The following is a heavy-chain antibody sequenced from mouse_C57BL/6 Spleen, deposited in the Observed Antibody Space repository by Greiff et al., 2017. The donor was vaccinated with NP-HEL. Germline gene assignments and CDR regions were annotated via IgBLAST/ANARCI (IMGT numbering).Heavy chain of an antibody. V-gene: IGHV10-3*01. Sequence: EVMLVESGGGLVQPKGSLKLSCAASGFTFNTYAMHWVRQAPGKGLEWVGRIRSKSSNYATYYADSVKDRFTISRDDSQSMLYLQMTNLETEDTAMYYCVGEGSGSFAYWGQGTLVTVSA. J-gene: IGHJ3*01. CDR3: VGEGSGSFAY. CDR2: IRSKSSNYAT. CDR1: GFTFNTYA. D-gene: IGHD2-2*01.